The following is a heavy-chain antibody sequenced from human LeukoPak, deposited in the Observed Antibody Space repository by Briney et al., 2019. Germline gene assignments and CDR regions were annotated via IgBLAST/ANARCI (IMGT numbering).Heavy chain of an antibody. V-gene: IGHV4-34*01. CDR1: GGSFSGYY. J-gene: IGHJ6*02. CDR2: INHSGST. CDR3: ARDRDYYGMDV. Sequence: PSETLSLTCAVYGGSFSGYYWSWIRQPPGKGLEWIGEINHSGSTNCNPSLKSRVTISVDTSKNQFSLKLSSVTAADTAVYYCARDRDYYGMDVWGQGTTVTVSS.